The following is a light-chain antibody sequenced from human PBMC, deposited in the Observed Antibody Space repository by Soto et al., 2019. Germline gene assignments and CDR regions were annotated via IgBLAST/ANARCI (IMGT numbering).Light chain of an antibody. Sequence: EIVMTQSPATLSVSPGERATLSCSASQSVGTSLAWYQQTPGQAPRLLIYHASTRATGVPARFSGSGSGTEFTLTISSLQSEDFAIYYCQQYNNWPPEYTFGQGTKLEIK. CDR2: HAS. CDR3: QQYNNWPPEYT. CDR1: QSVGTS. J-gene: IGKJ2*01. V-gene: IGKV3-15*01.